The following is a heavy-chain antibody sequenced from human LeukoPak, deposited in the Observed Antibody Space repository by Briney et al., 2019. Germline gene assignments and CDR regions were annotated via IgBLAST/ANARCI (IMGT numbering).Heavy chain of an antibody. CDR1: AGSISSNSYY. CDR3: ARWGWLQSVFDY. D-gene: IGHD5-24*01. J-gene: IGHJ4*02. Sequence: PSETLSLTCTVSAGSISSNSYYWGWIRQPPGKGLEWIGSISYSGSTYYNPSLKSRVTISVDTSKNQFSLKLSSVTAADTAVYYCARWGWLQSVFDYWGQGTLVTVSS. V-gene: IGHV4-39*07. CDR2: ISYSGST.